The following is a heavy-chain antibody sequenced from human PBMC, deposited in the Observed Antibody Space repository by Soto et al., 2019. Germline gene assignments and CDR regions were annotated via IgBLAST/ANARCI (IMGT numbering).Heavy chain of an antibody. Sequence: SETLSLTCTVSGGSISSGGYYWSWIRQHPGKGLEWIGYIYYSGSTYYNPSLKSRVTISVDTSKNQFSLKLSSVTAADTAVYYCARVPAPTPGPFDYWGQGTLVTVSS. CDR2: IYYSGST. D-gene: IGHD2-2*01. CDR1: GGSISSGGYY. CDR3: ARVPAPTPGPFDY. V-gene: IGHV4-31*03. J-gene: IGHJ4*02.